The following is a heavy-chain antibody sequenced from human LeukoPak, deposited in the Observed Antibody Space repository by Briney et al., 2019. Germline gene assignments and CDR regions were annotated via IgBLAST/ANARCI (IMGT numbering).Heavy chain of an antibody. Sequence: PGGSLRLSCAASGFTFTSYAMSWVRQAPGKGLEWVSVIYSGGKTNYADSVKGRFTISRDNSKNMLYLQMNSLRAEDTAMYYCARGVADYYDSSGYQNWGQGTLVTVSS. J-gene: IGHJ4*02. CDR3: ARGVADYYDSSGYQN. CDR2: IYSGGKT. V-gene: IGHV3-53*01. CDR1: GFTFTSYA. D-gene: IGHD3-22*01.